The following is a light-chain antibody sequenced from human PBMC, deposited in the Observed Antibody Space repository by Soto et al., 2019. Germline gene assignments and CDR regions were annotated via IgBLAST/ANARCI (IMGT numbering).Light chain of an antibody. Sequence: QSVLTQPPSVSGAPGQRVTISCTGSSSYIGAGYDVHWYQQLPGTAPKLLIDANSNRPSGVPDRFSGSKSGTSASLAITGLQAEDEADYYCQSYDSSLSGWVFGGGTKLTVL. CDR1: SSYIGAGYD. V-gene: IGLV1-40*01. CDR3: QSYDSSLSGWV. CDR2: ANS. J-gene: IGLJ3*02.